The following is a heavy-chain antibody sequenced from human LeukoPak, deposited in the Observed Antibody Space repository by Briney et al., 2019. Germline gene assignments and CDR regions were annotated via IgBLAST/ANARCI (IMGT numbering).Heavy chain of an antibody. CDR1: GFAFSSSA. V-gene: IGHV3-33*05. D-gene: IGHD4-11*01. Sequence: GGSLRLSCAASGFAFSSSAMHWVRQSPGKGLEWLAILSFDGSQMFYADSVKGRFTISRDNSKNTLYLQMNNQRAEDTAVYFCARDKGTVTPRGYYYYMDVWGRGTTVTVSS. CDR2: LSFDGSQM. J-gene: IGHJ6*03. CDR3: ARDKGTVTPRGYYYYMDV.